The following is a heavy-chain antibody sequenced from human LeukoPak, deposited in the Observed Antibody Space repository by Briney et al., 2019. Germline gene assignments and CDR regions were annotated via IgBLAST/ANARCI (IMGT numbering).Heavy chain of an antibody. CDR1: GFTFDDYT. CDR3: ARRFGIAVAGTVPYGYYYYMDV. V-gene: IGHV3-43*01. D-gene: IGHD6-19*01. Sequence: GGSLRLSCAASGFTFDDYTMHWVRQAPGKGLEWVSLISWDGGSTYYADSVKGRFTISRDNSKNSLYLQMNSLRAEDTAVYYCARRFGIAVAGTVPYGYYYYMDVWGKGTTVTVSS. CDR2: ISWDGGST. J-gene: IGHJ6*03.